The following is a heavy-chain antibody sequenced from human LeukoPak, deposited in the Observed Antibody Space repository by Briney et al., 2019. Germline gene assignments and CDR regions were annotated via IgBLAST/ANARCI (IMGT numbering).Heavy chain of an antibody. CDR1: GGSISSSSYY. D-gene: IGHD2-15*01. CDR2: IYYSGST. J-gene: IGHJ4*02. Sequence: SETLSLTCTVSGGSISSSSYYWGWIRQPPGKGLEWIGSIYYSGSTYYNPSLKSRVTISVDTSKNQFSLKLSSVTAADTAVYYCARRSSFYSFDYWGQGTLVTVSS. CDR3: ARRSSFYSFDY. V-gene: IGHV4-39*01.